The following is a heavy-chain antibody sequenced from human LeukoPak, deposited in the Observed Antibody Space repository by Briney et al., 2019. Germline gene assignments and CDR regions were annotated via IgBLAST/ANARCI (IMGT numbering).Heavy chain of an antibody. J-gene: IGHJ4*02. D-gene: IGHD5-18*01. CDR3: AKDRLHGYSYGYVDY. CDR2: ISSSSSTI. Sequence: ISSSSSTIYYADSVKGRFTISRDNAKNSLYLQMNSLRDEDTAVYYCAKDRLHGYSYGYVDYWGQGTLVTVSS. V-gene: IGHV3-48*02.